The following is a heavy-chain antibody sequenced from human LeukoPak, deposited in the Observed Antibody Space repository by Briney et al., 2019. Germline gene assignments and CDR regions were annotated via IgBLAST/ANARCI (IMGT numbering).Heavy chain of an antibody. Sequence: SGTLSLTCAVFGGSISSSNWWSWVRQPPGKGLEWIGEIYHSGSTNYNPSLKSRVTISVDKSKNQFSLKLSSVTAADTAVYYCARANYYDSSGYYSLDYWGQGTLVTVSS. CDR1: GGSISSSNW. CDR3: ARANYYDSSGYYSLDY. V-gene: IGHV4-4*02. CDR2: IYHSGST. D-gene: IGHD3-22*01. J-gene: IGHJ4*02.